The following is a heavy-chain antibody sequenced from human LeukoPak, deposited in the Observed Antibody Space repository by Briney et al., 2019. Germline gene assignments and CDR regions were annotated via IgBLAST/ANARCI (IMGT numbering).Heavy chain of an antibody. CDR3: ARDRDIAVAGTRYYYYGMDV. CDR2: INHSGST. D-gene: IGHD6-19*01. V-gene: IGHV4-34*09. J-gene: IGHJ6*04. Sequence: SETLSLTCAVYGGSFSGYYWSWIRQPPGKGLEWIGEINHSGSTNYNPSLKSRVTISVDTSKNQFSLKLSSVTAADTAVYYCARDRDIAVAGTRYYYYGMDVWGKGTTVTVSS. CDR1: GGSFSGYY.